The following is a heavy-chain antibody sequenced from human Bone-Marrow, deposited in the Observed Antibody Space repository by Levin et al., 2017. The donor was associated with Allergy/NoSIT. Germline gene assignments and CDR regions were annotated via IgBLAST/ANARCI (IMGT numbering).Heavy chain of an antibody. CDR1: GFTFNNYA. CDR2: ISWNSDII. J-gene: IGHJ4*02. V-gene: IGHV3-9*01. D-gene: IGHD6-13*01. CDR3: AREYSSSWFYFDY. Sequence: GGSLRLSCAASGFTFNNYAMHWVRQAPGKGLEWVSGISWNSDIIHYADSVKGRFTISRDNAKNSLYLQMNSLRADDTALYYCAREYSSSWFYFDYWSQGSLVTVSS.